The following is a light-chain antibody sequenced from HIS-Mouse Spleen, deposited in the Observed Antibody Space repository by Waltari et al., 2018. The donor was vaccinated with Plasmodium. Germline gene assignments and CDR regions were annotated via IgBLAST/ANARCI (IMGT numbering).Light chain of an antibody. CDR2: GAS. CDR1: QSVSSSY. Sequence: VLTQSPGTLSWSPGERATLSCRASQSVSSSYLAWYQQKPGQAPRLLIYGASSRATGIPDRFSGSGSGTDFTLTISRLEPEDFAVYYCQQYGSSPLTFGGGTKVEIK. CDR3: QQYGSSPLT. J-gene: IGKJ4*01. V-gene: IGKV3-20*01.